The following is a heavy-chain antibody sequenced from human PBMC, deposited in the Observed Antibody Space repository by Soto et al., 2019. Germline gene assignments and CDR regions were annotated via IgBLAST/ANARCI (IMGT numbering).Heavy chain of an antibody. CDR2: IMPIFSTA. CDR3: ARGEDHSSGYWALYGMDV. D-gene: IGHD3-22*01. J-gene: IGHJ6*02. V-gene: IGHV1-69*13. CDR1: GGTFSSYA. Sequence: SLKVSYKASGGTFSSYAISWVRQAPGQGLEWGGRIMPIFSTANYAQKFQGRSTITSNDSTSTAYMDLSSLRSEGTAVYYCARGEDHSSGYWALYGMDVWGQGTTVTVSS.